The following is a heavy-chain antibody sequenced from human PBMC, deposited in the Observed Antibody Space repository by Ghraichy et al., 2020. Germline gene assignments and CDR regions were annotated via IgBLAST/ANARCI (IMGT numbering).Heavy chain of an antibody. Sequence: GGSLRLSCAASGFTFSTYWMSWARQPPGKGLEWVANIKQDGSEKYYVDSVKGRFTISRDNAKNSLYLQMNSLRAEDTAVYYCARAQVDGVIVIVIGEYYFDYWGQGTLVTVSS. CDR1: GFTFSTYW. CDR2: IKQDGSEK. CDR3: ARAQVDGVIVIVIGEYYFDY. J-gene: IGHJ4*02. D-gene: IGHD3-22*01. V-gene: IGHV3-7*03.